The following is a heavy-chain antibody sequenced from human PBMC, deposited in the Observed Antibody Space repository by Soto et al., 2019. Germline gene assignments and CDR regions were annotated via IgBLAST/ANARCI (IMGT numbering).Heavy chain of an antibody. CDR1: GYSCTSYW. Sequence: RGESLRISWRGAGYSCTSYWVGWVRQMPGKGLEWMGIIYPGDSDTRYSPSFQGQVTISADKSISTAYLQWSSLKASDTAMYYCARHQVLLGESLDAGACAIWGQGTMVTVSS. V-gene: IGHV5-51*01. D-gene: IGHD3-10*01. CDR2: IYPGDSDT. CDR3: ARHQVLLGESLDAGACAI. J-gene: IGHJ3*02.